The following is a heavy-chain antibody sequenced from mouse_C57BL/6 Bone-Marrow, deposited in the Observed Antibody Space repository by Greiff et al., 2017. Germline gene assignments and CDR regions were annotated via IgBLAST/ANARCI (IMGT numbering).Heavy chain of an antibody. Sequence: VQLQQSGPELVKPGASVKISCKASGYSFTDYNMNWVKQSTGKSLEWIGVINPNYGTTSYIQKFKGKATLTVDQSSSTAYMQLNSLTSEDSAVYYCASGYDYDYAMDYWGQGTSVTVSS. V-gene: IGHV1-39*01. CDR3: ASGYDYDYAMDY. CDR2: INPNYGTT. J-gene: IGHJ4*01. CDR1: GYSFTDYN. D-gene: IGHD2-4*01.